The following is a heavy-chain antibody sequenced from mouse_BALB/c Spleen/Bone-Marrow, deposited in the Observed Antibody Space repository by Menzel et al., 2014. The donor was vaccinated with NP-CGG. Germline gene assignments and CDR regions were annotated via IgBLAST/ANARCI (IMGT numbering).Heavy chain of an antibody. CDR3: ARVYYGNLDH. V-gene: IGHV1-80*01. J-gene: IGHJ2*01. CDR2: VSPGDGDT. Sequence: VQLQQSGAELVRPGSSVKISCKASGYAFSTYWMNWVKQRPGQGLEWIGQVSPGDGDTNYNGKFRGKATLTADKSSSTAYIQRSSLTSEDSAVYFCARVYYGNLDHWGQGTTLTVSS. CDR1: GYAFSTYW. D-gene: IGHD2-1*01.